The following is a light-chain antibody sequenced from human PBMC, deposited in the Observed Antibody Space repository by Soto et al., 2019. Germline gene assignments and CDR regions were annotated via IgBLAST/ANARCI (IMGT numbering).Light chain of an antibody. CDR2: DAS. V-gene: IGKV1-5*01. CDR3: QPRRT. CDR1: QNINNW. Sequence: DIQMTQSPSTLSASIGDRVTITCRASQNINNWIAWYQQKPGKAPKFLIYDASTLESGVPSRFSGSGFGTKFSPPTSSLQPDDFGSYSCQPRRTFGQGPKVEMK. J-gene: IGKJ1*01.